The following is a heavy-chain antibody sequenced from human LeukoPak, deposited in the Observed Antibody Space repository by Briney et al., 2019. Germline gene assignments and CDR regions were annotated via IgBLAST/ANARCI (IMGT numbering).Heavy chain of an antibody. CDR3: ARGFPGNDLQPNSDY. CDR1: GFTFSSYG. Sequence: GGSLRLSCAASGFTFSSYGMSWVRQAPGKGLEWVSAISGSGGSTYYADSVKGRFTISRDNSKNTLYLQMNSLRAEDTAVYYCARGFPGNDLQPNSDYWGQGTLVTVSS. CDR2: ISGSGGST. D-gene: IGHD1-1*01. J-gene: IGHJ4*02. V-gene: IGHV3-23*01.